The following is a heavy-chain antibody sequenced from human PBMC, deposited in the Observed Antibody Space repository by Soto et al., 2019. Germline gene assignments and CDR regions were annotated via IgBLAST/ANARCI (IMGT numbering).Heavy chain of an antibody. D-gene: IGHD3-3*01. CDR1: GFTFSSYA. Sequence: EVQLLESGGGLVQPGGSLRLSCAASGFTFSSYAMSWVRQAPGKGLEWVSAISGSGGSTYYADSVKGRFTISRDNSKNTLYLQMNSLRAEDTAVYYCAKVGDFWSGYHYYFDYWGQGTLVTVSS. V-gene: IGHV3-23*01. CDR3: AKVGDFWSGYHYYFDY. J-gene: IGHJ4*02. CDR2: ISGSGGST.